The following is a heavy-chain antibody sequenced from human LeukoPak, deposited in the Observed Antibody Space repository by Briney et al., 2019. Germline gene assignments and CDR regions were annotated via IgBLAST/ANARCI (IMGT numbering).Heavy chain of an antibody. V-gene: IGHV3-7*01. J-gene: IGHJ5*02. CDR2: INPDGTKT. CDR3: ATAPASVGSS. D-gene: IGHD3-10*01. CDR1: GFTFTRFW. Sequence: PGGSLRLSCAASGFTFTRFWMTWVRQSPGKGLEWVANINPDGTKTTYVDSVKGRFTISRDNAKNSLFLHMSSLRAEDTAVYYCATAPASVGSSWGQGTLVAVSS.